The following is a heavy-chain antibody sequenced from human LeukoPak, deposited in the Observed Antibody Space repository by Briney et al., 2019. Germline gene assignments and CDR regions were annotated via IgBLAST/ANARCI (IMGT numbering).Heavy chain of an antibody. CDR2: VSSNGNNNA. D-gene: IGHD6-13*01. Sequence: GESLKISCAASGFTFSTYAMYWVRRAPGMGLEWVATVSSNGNNNAYYADSVKGRFTISRDNSKNTLFLQMDSLRADDTAVYYCARDTYAGSWSPLIYWGQGTLVTVSS. CDR1: GFTFSTYA. J-gene: IGHJ4*02. CDR3: ARDTYAGSWSPLIY. V-gene: IGHV3-30-3*01.